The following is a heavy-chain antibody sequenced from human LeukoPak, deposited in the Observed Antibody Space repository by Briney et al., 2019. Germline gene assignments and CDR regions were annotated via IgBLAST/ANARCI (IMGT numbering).Heavy chain of an antibody. V-gene: IGHV3-49*04. D-gene: IGHD5-18*01. CDR1: GFTFSSYA. CDR2: IRSKAYGGTT. CDR3: TRLDTAMDDAFDI. J-gene: IGHJ3*02. Sequence: PGGSLRLSCAASGFTFSSYAMSWVRQAPGKGLEWVGFIRSKAYGGTTEYAASVKGRFTISRDDSKSIAYLQMNSLKTEDTAVYYCTRLDTAMDDAFDIWGQGTMVTVSS.